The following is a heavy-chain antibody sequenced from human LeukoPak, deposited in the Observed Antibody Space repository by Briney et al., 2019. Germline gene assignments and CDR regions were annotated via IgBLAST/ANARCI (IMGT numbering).Heavy chain of an antibody. Sequence: GRSLRLSCAASGFTFSSYAMHWVRQAPGKGLEWVAVISYDGSNKYYADSVKGRFTISRDNAKNTLYLQMNSLRAEDTAVYYCARANGGNDYYYYGMDVWGQGTTVTVSS. CDR1: GFTFSSYA. CDR2: ISYDGSNK. D-gene: IGHD4-23*01. V-gene: IGHV3-30-3*01. CDR3: ARANGGNDYYYYGMDV. J-gene: IGHJ6*02.